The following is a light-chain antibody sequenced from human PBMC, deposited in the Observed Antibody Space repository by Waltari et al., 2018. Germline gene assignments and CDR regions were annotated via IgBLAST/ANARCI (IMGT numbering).Light chain of an antibody. J-gene: IGKJ2*01. CDR2: DAS. CDR3: QQYDYLPYT. V-gene: IGKV1-33*01. Sequence: DIQLTQSPSSLSASVGDRVTITCQASQDISQYLNWFQQKPGLSPRLLIFDASNLETGVPSRFSGRGSGTSFNLTISSLQSEDIATYYCQQYDYLPYTFGQGTSLDIK. CDR1: QDISQY.